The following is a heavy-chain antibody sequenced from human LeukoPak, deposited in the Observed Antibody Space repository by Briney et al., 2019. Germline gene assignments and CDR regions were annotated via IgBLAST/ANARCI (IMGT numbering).Heavy chain of an antibody. Sequence: PGGSLRLSCAASGFTFSSYWMSWVRQAPGKGLEWVANIKQDGSEKYYVDSVKGRFTISRDNAKNSLYLQMNSLRAEDTAVYYCASLIVDISPTFDYWGQGTLFTVSS. CDR1: GFTFSSYW. CDR3: ASLIVDISPTFDY. V-gene: IGHV3-7*01. J-gene: IGHJ4*02. CDR2: IKQDGSEK. D-gene: IGHD1-26*01.